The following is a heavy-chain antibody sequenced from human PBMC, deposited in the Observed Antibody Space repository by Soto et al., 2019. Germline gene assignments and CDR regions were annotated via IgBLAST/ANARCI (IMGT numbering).Heavy chain of an antibody. J-gene: IGHJ6*02. Sequence: PSETLSLTCTVSGDSLSGYYWSWIRQPPGKGLEWIGYMYNTGSTVYNPSFKSRVTISVDTSKNQFSLKLNSVTAADTAVYYCARDLWGYCGTDCYPLDVWSQGTTVTVSS. CDR2: MYNTGST. D-gene: IGHD2-21*02. CDR3: ARDLWGYCGTDCYPLDV. V-gene: IGHV4-59*01. CDR1: GDSLSGYY.